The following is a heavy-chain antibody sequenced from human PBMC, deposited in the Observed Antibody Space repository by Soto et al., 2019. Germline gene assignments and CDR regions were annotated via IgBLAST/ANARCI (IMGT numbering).Heavy chain of an antibody. CDR1: GFTFSSYG. CDR2: IWYDGSNK. CDR3: ARRYAAAGTVSYYYSMDV. D-gene: IGHD6-13*01. V-gene: IGHV3-33*01. J-gene: IGHJ6*02. Sequence: GGSLRLSCAASGFTFSSYGMHWVRQAPGKELEWVAVIWYDGSNKYYADSVKGRFTISRDNSKNTLYLQMNSLRAEDTAVYYFARRYAAAGTVSYYYSMDVWGQGTTVTVSS.